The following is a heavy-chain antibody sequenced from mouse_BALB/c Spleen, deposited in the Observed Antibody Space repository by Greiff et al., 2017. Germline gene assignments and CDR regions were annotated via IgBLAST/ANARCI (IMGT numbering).Heavy chain of an antibody. CDR3: ARWEGRHYYAMDY. CDR2: ISYSGST. V-gene: IGHV3-2*02. J-gene: IGHJ4*01. D-gene: IGHD3-3*01. CDR1: GYSITSDYA. Sequence: EVKLVESGPGLVKPSQSLSLTCTVTGYSITSDYAWNWIRQFPGNQLEWMGYISYSGSTSYNPSLKSRISITRDTSKNQFFLQLNSVTTEDTATYYCARWEGRHYYAMDYWGQGTSVTVSS.